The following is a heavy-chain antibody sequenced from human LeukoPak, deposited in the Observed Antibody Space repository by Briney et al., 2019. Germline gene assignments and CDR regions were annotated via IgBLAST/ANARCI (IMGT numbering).Heavy chain of an antibody. CDR1: GFTFSSYA. J-gene: IGHJ4*02. Sequence: GSLRLSCAASGFTFSSYAMNWVRQAPGKGLEWVSGIATSGESTFYADSVKGRFTISRDNSKNTLFLQMNSLRAEDTAVYYCAKGRHGSGSYFKGSDYWGQGTLVTVSS. D-gene: IGHD3-10*01. CDR3: AKGRHGSGSYFKGSDY. V-gene: IGHV3-23*01. CDR2: IATSGEST.